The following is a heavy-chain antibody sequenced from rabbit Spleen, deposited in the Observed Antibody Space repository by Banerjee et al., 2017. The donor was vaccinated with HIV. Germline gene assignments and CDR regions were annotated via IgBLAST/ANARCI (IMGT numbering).Heavy chain of an antibody. CDR2: IYAGSSGST. Sequence: QSLEESGGDLVKPGASLTLTCTASGFSLNTNYMCWVRQAPGKGLEWIGCIYAGSSGSTYYASWAKGRFTISKTSSTTVTLQMTSLTAADTATYFCAMNYAGYAGYTYTTLDLWGPGTLVTVS. CDR1: GFSLNTNY. D-gene: IGHD6-1*01. J-gene: IGHJ4*01. V-gene: IGHV1S40*01. CDR3: AMNYAGYAGYTYTTLDL.